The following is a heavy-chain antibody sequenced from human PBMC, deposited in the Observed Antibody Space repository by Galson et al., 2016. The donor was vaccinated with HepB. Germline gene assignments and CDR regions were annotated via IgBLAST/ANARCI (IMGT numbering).Heavy chain of an antibody. Sequence: SLRLSCAASGFTFSSSAMSWVRQAPGKGLEWVSGISGNGGRTYYADSVKGRFTISRDNSKDTLFLQMNSLRAEDTAIYYCAKSRGDYWNYFGPGGQGTLVTVSS. CDR3: AKSRGDYWNYFGP. V-gene: IGHV3-23*01. D-gene: IGHD1-7*01. J-gene: IGHJ5*02. CDR1: GFTFSSSA. CDR2: ISGNGGRT.